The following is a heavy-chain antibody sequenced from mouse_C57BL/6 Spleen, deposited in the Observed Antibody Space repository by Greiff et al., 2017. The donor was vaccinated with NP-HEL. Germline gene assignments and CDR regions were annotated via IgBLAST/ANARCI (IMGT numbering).Heavy chain of an antibody. V-gene: IGHV1-64*01. CDR2: IHPNSGST. D-gene: IGHD1-1*01. CDR1: GYTFTSYW. Sequence: QVQLQQPGAELVKPGASVKLSCKASGYTFTSYWMHWVKQRPGQGLEWIGMIHPNSGSTNYNEKFKSKATLTVDKSSSTAYMQLSSLTSEDSAVYYCARYYGSSYPFDYWGQSTTLTVSS. CDR3: ARYYGSSYPFDY. J-gene: IGHJ2*01.